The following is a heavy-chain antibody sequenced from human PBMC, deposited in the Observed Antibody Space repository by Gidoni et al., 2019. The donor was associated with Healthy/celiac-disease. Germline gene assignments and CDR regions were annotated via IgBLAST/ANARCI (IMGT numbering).Heavy chain of an antibody. CDR2: ISGSGGST. CDR3: GTLDLLDY. D-gene: IGHD1-1*01. J-gene: IGHJ4*02. V-gene: IGHV3-23*01. CDR1: GFTFSSYA. Sequence: EVPLLESGGGLVQPGGSLRLSCAASGFTFSSYAMSWVRQAPGKGLEWVSAISGSGGSTYYADAVKGRFTISRDNSKNTLYLQMNSLRAEDTAVYYCGTLDLLDYWGQGTLVTVSS.